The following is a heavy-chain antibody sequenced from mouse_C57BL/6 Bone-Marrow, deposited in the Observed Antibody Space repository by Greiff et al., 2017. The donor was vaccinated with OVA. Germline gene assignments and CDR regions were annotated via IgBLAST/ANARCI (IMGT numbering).Heavy chain of an antibody. CDR1: GYAFSSSW. CDR3: ARELLRLHAMDY. J-gene: IGHJ4*01. D-gene: IGHD3-2*02. Sequence: QVQLQQSGPELVKPGASVKISCKASGYAFSSSWMNWVKQRPGTGLEWIGRIYPGDGDTNYTGKFKGKATLTADKSSSTAYMQLSSLTSEDSAVYFCARELLRLHAMDYWGQGTSVTVSS. V-gene: IGHV1-82*01. CDR2: IYPGDGDT.